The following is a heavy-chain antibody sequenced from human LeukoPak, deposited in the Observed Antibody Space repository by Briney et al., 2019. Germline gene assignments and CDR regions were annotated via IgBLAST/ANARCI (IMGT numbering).Heavy chain of an antibody. CDR2: ISAYNGNT. D-gene: IGHD3-22*01. CDR3: ARPKTYYYDSSDAFDI. CDR1: GYTFTSYG. Sequence: ASVKVSCKASGYTFTSYGISWVRQAPGQGLEWMGWISAYNGNTNYAQKLQGRVTMTTDTSTSTAYMELSRLRSDDTAVYYCARPKTYYYDSSDAFDIWGQGTMVTVSS. J-gene: IGHJ3*02. V-gene: IGHV1-18*01.